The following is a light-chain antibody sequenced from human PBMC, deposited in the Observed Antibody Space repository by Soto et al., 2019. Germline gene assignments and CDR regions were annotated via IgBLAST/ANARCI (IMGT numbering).Light chain of an antibody. V-gene: IGKV1-33*01. CDR3: QQYENLPT. J-gene: IGKJ5*01. CDR2: AAS. CDR1: QDISNY. Sequence: DIQMTQSPSSLSASVVDRVTITCQASQDISNYLNWYQQKPGKIPNLLIYAASTLQAGVPSRFRGSGSGTDFTFTISRLQPEDIATYYCQQYENLPTFGQGTRLEIK.